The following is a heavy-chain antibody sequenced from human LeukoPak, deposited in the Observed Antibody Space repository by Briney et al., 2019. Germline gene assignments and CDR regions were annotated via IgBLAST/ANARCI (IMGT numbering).Heavy chain of an antibody. CDR3: AAISHIEVADY. CDR2: ISSSSTTI. Sequence: GGSLGLSCVASEFTFSNYWMTWVRQAPGKGLEWVSYISSSSTTIKYADSVKGRFTISRDNAKNSLYLQMNSLGAEDTAVYYCAAISHIEVADYWGQGTLVTVSS. D-gene: IGHD6-19*01. V-gene: IGHV3-48*01. CDR1: EFTFSNYW. J-gene: IGHJ4*02.